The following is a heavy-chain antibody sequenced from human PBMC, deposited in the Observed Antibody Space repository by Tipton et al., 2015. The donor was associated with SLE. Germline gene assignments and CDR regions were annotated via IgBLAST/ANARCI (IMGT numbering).Heavy chain of an antibody. D-gene: IGHD5-24*01. CDR3: ARDGNGYNFFDY. CDR2: ISGSGGST. J-gene: IGHJ4*02. CDR1: GFTFSSYA. Sequence: SLRLSCAASGFTFSSYAMSWVRQAPGKGLEWVSAISGSGGSTYYADSVKGRFTISRDNSKNTLYLQMNSLRAEDTAVYYCARDGNGYNFFDYWGQGTLVTVSS. V-gene: IGHV3-23*01.